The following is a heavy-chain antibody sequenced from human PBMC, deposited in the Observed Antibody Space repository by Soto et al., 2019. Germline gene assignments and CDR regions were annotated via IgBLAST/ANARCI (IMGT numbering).Heavy chain of an antibody. CDR1: GGFVSSGSYY. CDR3: ARVERGTATTVVDAFDI. D-gene: IGHD1-1*01. J-gene: IGHJ3*02. V-gene: IGHV4-34*01. CDR2: MSHSGGT. Sequence: QVQLQQWGAGLLKPSETLSLTCAVYGGFVSSGSYYWSWIRQPPGKGLEWIGEMSHSGGTHFNPSIKRLVTISVDTSKNHFSLKRSSVTAADTALYYCARVERGTATTVVDAFDIWGPGTMVTVSS.